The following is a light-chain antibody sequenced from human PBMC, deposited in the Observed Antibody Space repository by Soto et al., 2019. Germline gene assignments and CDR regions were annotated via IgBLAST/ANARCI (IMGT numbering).Light chain of an antibody. CDR1: ESISSW. J-gene: IGKJ4*01. CDR2: KAS. CDR3: QHYSVFPLT. Sequence: DIQMTQFPSTLSASVGDRVTITCRASESISSWLAWYQQKPGKAPKILIYKASTLQTGLPSRFTGSGSGTEYTLTISSLQPDDFATYYCQHYSVFPLTFGGGTKVEIK. V-gene: IGKV1-5*03.